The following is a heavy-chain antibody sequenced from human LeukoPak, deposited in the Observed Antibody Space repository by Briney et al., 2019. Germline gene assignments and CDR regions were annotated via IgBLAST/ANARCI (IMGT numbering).Heavy chain of an antibody. CDR2: IRYDGTNK. J-gene: IGHJ3*02. CDR1: GFTFSSCG. D-gene: IGHD1-26*01. CDR3: AKGNGSWDAFDI. Sequence: PGGSLRLSCAASGFTFSSCGMHWVRQAPGKGLEWVTFIRYDGTNKYYADSVKGRFTISRDNSKNTLPLQMNSLRTEDTAVYYCAKGNGSWDAFDIWGQGTMVTVSS. V-gene: IGHV3-30*02.